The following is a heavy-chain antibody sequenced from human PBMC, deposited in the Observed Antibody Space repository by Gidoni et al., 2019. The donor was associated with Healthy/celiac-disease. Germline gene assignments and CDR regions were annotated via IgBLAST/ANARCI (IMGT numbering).Heavy chain of an antibody. D-gene: IGHD3-16*01. CDR1: GFTVSSNY. Sequence: EVQLVESVGGLVQPGGSLSLSCAASGFTVSSNYMSWVRQAPGKGLEWVSVIYSGGSTYYADSVKGRFTISRDNSKNTLYLQMNSLRAEDTAVYYCARRGRFDWYFDLWGRGTLVTVSS. V-gene: IGHV3-66*02. J-gene: IGHJ2*01. CDR2: IYSGGST. CDR3: ARRGRFDWYFDL.